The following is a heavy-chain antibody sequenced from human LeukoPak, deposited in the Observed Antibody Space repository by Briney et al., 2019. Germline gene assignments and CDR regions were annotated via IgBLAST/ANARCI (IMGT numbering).Heavy chain of an antibody. V-gene: IGHV1-8*01. CDR3: ARVIRGLRYKDNSDVIDY. D-gene: IGHD1-1*01. CDR1: GYTFTSYD. J-gene: IGHJ4*02. CDR2: MNPNSGNT. Sequence: ASVKVSCKASGYTFTSYDINWVRQATGQGLEWMGWMNPNSGNTGYAQKFQGRVTMTRNTSISTAYMELSSLRSEDTAVYYCARVIRGLRYKDNSDVIDYWGQGTLVTVSS.